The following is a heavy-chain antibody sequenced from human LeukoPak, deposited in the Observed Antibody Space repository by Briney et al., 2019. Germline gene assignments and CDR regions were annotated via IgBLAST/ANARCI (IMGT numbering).Heavy chain of an antibody. V-gene: IGHV4-61*01. CDR3: ARERNSYGYIYFDY. CDR1: GGSVSSGSYY. J-gene: IGHJ4*02. Sequence: SETLSLTCTVSGGSVSSGSYYWSWIRQPPGKGLEWIGYIYYSGSTNYNPSLKSRVTISVDTSKNQFSLNLSSVTAADTAVYYCARERNSYGYIYFDYWGQGTLVTVSS. CDR2: IYYSGST. D-gene: IGHD5-18*01.